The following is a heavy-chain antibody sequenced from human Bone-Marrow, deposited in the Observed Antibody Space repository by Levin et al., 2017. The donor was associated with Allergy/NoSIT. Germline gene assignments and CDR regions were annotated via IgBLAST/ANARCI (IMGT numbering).Heavy chain of an antibody. CDR2: ISSASSTI. CDR1: GFNFDRCA. D-gene: IGHD2-2*01. Sequence: HSGGSLRLSCAASGFNFDRCAMNWVRQAPGKALEWISYISSASSTIFYADSVKGRFTISRDNAKNSLFLQMNSLATDDTAVYYCARVTNTLPDLWGQGTLVTVS. V-gene: IGHV3-48*04. CDR3: ARVTNTLPDL. J-gene: IGHJ5*02.